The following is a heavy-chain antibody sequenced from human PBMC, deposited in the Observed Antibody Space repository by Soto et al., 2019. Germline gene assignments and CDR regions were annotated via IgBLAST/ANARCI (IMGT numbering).Heavy chain of an antibody. V-gene: IGHV3-23*01. CDR3: AKGWLTWLRHSSFYGMDV. J-gene: IGHJ6*02. CDR2: ISGSGDTT. Sequence: GGALRLSCAVSGFTFSSNAMSWVRQAPGKGLKCVSSISGSGDTTHNADSVKGRFTISRDNSKDTLYLQMNSLRAEDTAVYYCAKGWLTWLRHSSFYGMDVWGPGTTVTVSS. CDR1: GFTFSSNA. D-gene: IGHD5-12*01.